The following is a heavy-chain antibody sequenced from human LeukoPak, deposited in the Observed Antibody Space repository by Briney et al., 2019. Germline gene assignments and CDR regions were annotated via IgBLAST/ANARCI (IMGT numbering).Heavy chain of an antibody. D-gene: IGHD7-27*01. J-gene: IGHJ4*02. CDR1: GFTFSGYG. CDR2: IWDDGSKK. Sequence: GRSLRLSCAASGFTFSGYGMHCVRQAPGKGLEWVAVIWDDGSKKYYADSVKGRFTISRDNSKNTLYLEMNSLRAEDTAVYYCAREELGISMWGQGTLVTVSS. V-gene: IGHV3-33*01. CDR3: AREELGISM.